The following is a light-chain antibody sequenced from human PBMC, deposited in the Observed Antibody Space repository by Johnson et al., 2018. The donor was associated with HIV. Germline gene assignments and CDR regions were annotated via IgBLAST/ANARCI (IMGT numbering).Light chain of an antibody. CDR2: EDN. CDR3: GIWDASLSPLYV. CDR1: ISNIESYF. V-gene: IGLV1-51*02. J-gene: IGLJ1*01. Sequence: QSILTQPPSVSAAPGQRVNISCSGNISNIESYFVYWYQQLPGAAPTLLIYEDNKRPSGIPDRFSGSKSGATATLGITGLQTGDEADYYCGIWDASLSPLYVFGSGTTITVL.